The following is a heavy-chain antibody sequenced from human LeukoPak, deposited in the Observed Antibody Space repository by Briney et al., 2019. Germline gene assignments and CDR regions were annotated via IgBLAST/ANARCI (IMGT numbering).Heavy chain of an antibody. CDR2: IIPIFGTA. CDR1: GGTFSSYA. D-gene: IGHD2-2*01. CDR3: ARDHRLQLESWFDP. V-gene: IGHV1-69*13. Sequence: ASVKVSCKASGGTFSSYAFSWVRQAPGQGLEWMGGIIPIFGTANYAQKFQGRVTITADESTNTAYMELNSLRSEDTAVYYCARDHRLQLESWFDPWGQGTLVTVSS. J-gene: IGHJ5*02.